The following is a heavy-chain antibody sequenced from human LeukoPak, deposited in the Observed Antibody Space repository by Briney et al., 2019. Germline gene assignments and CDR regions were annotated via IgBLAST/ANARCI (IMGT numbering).Heavy chain of an antibody. D-gene: IGHD2-15*01. J-gene: IGHJ4*02. Sequence: GGSLRLSCAASGFTFSDYYMSWIRQAPGKGLEWVSYISSSGSTIYYADSVKGRFTISRDNSKNTLYLQMNSLRAEDTAVYYCAKDRVVVVDVALHFENWGQGTLVTVSS. CDR2: ISSSGSTI. CDR3: AKDRVVVVDVALHFEN. V-gene: IGHV3-11*01. CDR1: GFTFSDYY.